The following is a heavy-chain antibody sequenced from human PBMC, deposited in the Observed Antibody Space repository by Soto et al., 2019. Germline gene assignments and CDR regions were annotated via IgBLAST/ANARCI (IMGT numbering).Heavy chain of an antibody. CDR1: GHSFVTHW. J-gene: IGHJ4*02. CDR3: VSTINGYFEY. D-gene: IGHD3-9*01. CDR2: IYPGDSET. V-gene: IGHV5-51*01. Sequence: GASQTISCKGSGHSFVTHWIGWVRQMPGKGLVWMGIIYPGDSETKYSPSLQGQVTISAHKSISPAYLQWSSLKASDTALYYCVSTINGYFEYWGQGTLVTVSS.